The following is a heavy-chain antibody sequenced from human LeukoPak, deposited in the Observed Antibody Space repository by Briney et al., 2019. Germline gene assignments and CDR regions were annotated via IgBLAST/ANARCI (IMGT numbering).Heavy chain of an antibody. J-gene: IGHJ4*02. D-gene: IGHD3-10*01. Sequence: RGSLRLSCAASGFTFSSYAMSWVRQAPGKGLEWVSAISGSGGSTYYADSVKGRFTISRDNSKNTLYLQMNSLRAEDTAVYYCAKDFRIYGSGSYEVFDYWGQGTLVTVSS. V-gene: IGHV3-23*01. CDR2: ISGSGGST. CDR1: GFTFSSYA. CDR3: AKDFRIYGSGSYEVFDY.